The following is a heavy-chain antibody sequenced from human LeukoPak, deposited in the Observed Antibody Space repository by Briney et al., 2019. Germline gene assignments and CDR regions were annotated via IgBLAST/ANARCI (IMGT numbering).Heavy chain of an antibody. CDR2: GFHSGNS. CDR3: ARVSGYCSGGRCYGGQWFDP. Sequence: PSETLSLTCSVSGDSITTYYWTWIRQPAGKGLEWLGRGFHSGNSNYNPSVKSRLSMSVDTSKNQVSLRLTSVTAADTALYYCARVSGYCSGGRCYGGQWFDPWGQGILVTVSS. J-gene: IGHJ5*02. CDR1: GDSITTYY. V-gene: IGHV4-4*07. D-gene: IGHD2-15*01.